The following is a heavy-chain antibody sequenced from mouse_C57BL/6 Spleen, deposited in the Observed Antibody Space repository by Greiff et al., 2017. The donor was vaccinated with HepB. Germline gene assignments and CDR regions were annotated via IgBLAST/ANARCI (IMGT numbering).Heavy chain of an antibody. J-gene: IGHJ1*03. Sequence: VKLMESGPELVKPGASVKISCKASGYAFSSSWMNWVKQRPGKGLEWIGRIYPGDGDTNYNGKFKGKATLTADKSSSTAYMQLSSLTSEDSAVYFCARGGYFDGWGTGTTVTVAS. CDR2: IYPGDGDT. CDR1: GYAFSSSW. CDR3: ARGGYFDG. V-gene: IGHV1-82*01.